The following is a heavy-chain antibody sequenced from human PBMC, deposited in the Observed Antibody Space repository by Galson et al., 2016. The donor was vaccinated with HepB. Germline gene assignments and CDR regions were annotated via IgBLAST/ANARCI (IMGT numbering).Heavy chain of an antibody. CDR1: GFTVSDYY. CDR3: ARGVGVLDY. CDR2: INNISYT. D-gene: IGHD3-3*01. V-gene: IGHV3-11*06. Sequence: SLILSCAASGFTVSDYYMTWIRHAPGKRLEWISFINNISYTNYADSLKARLTISRDNTKNSLYLQMNSLRAEDPAVCYCARGVGVLDYWGQGTLVTVSS. J-gene: IGHJ4*02.